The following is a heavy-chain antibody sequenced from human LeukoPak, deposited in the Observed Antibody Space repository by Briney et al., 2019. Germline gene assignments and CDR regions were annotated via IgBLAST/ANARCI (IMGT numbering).Heavy chain of an antibody. CDR1: GFTFSSYG. D-gene: IGHD1-26*01. Sequence: PGGSLRLSCAASGFTFSSYGMHWVRQAPGKGLEWVAVIWYDGSNKYYADSVKGRFTISRDNPKNTLYLQMNSLRAEDTAVYYCASMVGASIYWGQGTLVTVSS. CDR3: ASMVGASIY. J-gene: IGHJ4*02. V-gene: IGHV3-33*01. CDR2: IWYDGSNK.